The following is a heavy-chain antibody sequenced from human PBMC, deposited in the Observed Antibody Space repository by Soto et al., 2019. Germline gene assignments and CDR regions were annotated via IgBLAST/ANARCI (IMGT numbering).Heavy chain of an antibody. D-gene: IGHD3-16*01. CDR3: ARDLGLLKSLFDY. V-gene: IGHV3-21*01. Sequence: GGSLRLSCLAGRFNYISSNMNWILRAPGRGLEWVASISVSGDNLYYGDSVQGRFTISRDNSKRSVFLDSNSLSVEDTAVHYCARDLGLLKSLFDYWGQGTLVTVSS. CDR2: ISVSGDNL. J-gene: IGHJ4*02. CDR1: RFNYISSN.